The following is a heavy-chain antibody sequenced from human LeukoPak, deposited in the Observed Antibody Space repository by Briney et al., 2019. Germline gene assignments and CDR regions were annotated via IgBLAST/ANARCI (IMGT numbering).Heavy chain of an antibody. D-gene: IGHD3-22*01. J-gene: IGHJ4*02. CDR3: ARGGLYYDRSGYYQIDY. V-gene: IGHV1-8*01. CDR2: MNPNSGNT. CDR1: GYTFTSYD. Sequence: ASVKVSCKASGYTFTSYDINWVRQATGQGLEWMGWMNPNSGNTGYAQKFQGRVTMTRNTSISTAYMELRSLRSEDTAVYYCARGGLYYDRSGYYQIDYWGQGTLVTVSS.